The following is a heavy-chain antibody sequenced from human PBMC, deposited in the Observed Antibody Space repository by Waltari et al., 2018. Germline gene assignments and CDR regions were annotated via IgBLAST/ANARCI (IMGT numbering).Heavy chain of an antibody. CDR3: AKEIRPNDY. J-gene: IGHJ4*02. Sequence: EVQLLESGGGLLQPGGSLRLSCVVSGLPFSTSAMSWVRQAPGKGLEWVSSISISGGKMYYGDSVRGRFTISRDNSKNALYLQMNSLRAEDTAVYYCAKEIRPNDYWGQGTLVTVSS. CDR2: ISISGGKM. CDR1: GLPFSTSA. V-gene: IGHV3-23*01.